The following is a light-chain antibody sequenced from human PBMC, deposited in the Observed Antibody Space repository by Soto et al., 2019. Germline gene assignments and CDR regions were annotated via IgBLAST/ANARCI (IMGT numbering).Light chain of an antibody. J-gene: IGKJ3*01. CDR1: QGISTW. Sequence: DIQMTQSPSSVSASIGDRVTITCRASQGISTWLAWYQQKPGKAPKLLIYGASRLQSGVSSRFSGSASGTDFTLTISSLQPEDFATYYCQQANTFLEIAFGRGTKGDIK. V-gene: IGKV1-12*01. CDR3: QQANTFLEIA. CDR2: GAS.